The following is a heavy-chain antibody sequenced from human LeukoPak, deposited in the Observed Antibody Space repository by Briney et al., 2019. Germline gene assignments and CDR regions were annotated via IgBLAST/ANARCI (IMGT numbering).Heavy chain of an antibody. J-gene: IGHJ4*02. V-gene: IGHV4-34*01. CDR1: GGSFGGYY. CDR3: ARALHGYQLSGGYYFDY. D-gene: IGHD5-24*01. Sequence: PSETLSLICAVYGGSFGGYYWSWIRQPPGKGLEWIGEINHSGSTNYNPSLKSRVTISVDTSKNQFSLKLSSVTAADTAVYYCARALHGYQLSGGYYFDYWGQGTLVTVSS. CDR2: INHSGST.